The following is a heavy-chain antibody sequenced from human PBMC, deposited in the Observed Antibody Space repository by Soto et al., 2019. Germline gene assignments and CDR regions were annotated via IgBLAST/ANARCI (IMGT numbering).Heavy chain of an antibody. D-gene: IGHD6-6*01. CDR2: IYSGGST. V-gene: IGHV3-53*01. J-gene: IGHJ4*02. Sequence: PGGSLRLCCAACGFTVSSKYMSWVRQAPGKGLEWVSVIYSGGSTYYADSVKGRFTISRDNSKNTLYLQMNSLRAEDTAVYYCARGKGSSSEGYFDYWGQGTLVTVSS. CDR3: ARGKGSSSEGYFDY. CDR1: GFTVSSKY.